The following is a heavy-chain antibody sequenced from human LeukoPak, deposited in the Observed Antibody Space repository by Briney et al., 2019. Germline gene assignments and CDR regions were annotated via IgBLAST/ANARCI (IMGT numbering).Heavy chain of an antibody. V-gene: IGHV3-21*01. CDR1: GFTFSSYS. CDR2: TSSSSSSYI. D-gene: IGHD3-3*02. Sequence: GGSLRLSCAASGFTFSSYSMNWVRQAPGKGLEWVSSTSSSSSSYIYYADSVKGRFTISRDNAKNSLYLQMNSLRAEDTAVYYCARADVLGGGDAFDIWGQGTMVTVSS. CDR3: ARADVLGGGDAFDI. J-gene: IGHJ3*02.